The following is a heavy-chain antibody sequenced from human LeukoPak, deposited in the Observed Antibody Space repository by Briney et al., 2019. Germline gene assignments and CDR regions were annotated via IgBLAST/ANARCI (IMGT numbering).Heavy chain of an antibody. CDR1: GFTFSDYY. Sequence: PGGSLRLSCAASGFTFSDYYMNWIRQAPGKGLEWVSYISNSGSSIYYADSVKGRFTISRDNAKNSLYLLMNSLRAEDTAVYYCARDSYYYDSSGYYFEYFQHWGQGTLVTVSS. J-gene: IGHJ1*01. CDR2: ISNSGSSI. CDR3: ARDSYYYDSSGYYFEYFQH. V-gene: IGHV3-11*01. D-gene: IGHD3-22*01.